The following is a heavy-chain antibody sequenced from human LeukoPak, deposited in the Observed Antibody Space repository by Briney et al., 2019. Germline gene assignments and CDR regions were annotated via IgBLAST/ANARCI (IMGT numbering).Heavy chain of an antibody. V-gene: IGHV4-34*01. CDR2: INHSGST. CDR1: GGSFSGYY. J-gene: IGHJ4*02. D-gene: IGHD3-22*01. CDR3: ARGTLFYYDSSGNIEDY. Sequence: SETLSLTCAVYGGSFSGYYWSWIRQPPGKGLEWIGEINHSGSTNYNPSLKSRVTISVDTSKNQFSLKLSSVTAADTAVYYCARGTLFYYDSSGNIEDYWGQGTLVTVSS.